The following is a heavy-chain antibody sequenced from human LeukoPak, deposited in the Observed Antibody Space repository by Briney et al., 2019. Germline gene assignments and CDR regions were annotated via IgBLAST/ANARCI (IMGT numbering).Heavy chain of an antibody. Sequence: GGSLRLSCAASGFTFSSYGMHWVRQAPGKGLEWVAVIWYDGSNKYYADSVKGRFTISRDNSKNTLYLQMNSLRAEDTAVYYCASTPITIFGVATRAFDYWGQGTLVTVSS. CDR2: IWYDGSNK. J-gene: IGHJ4*02. D-gene: IGHD3-3*01. CDR1: GFTFSSYG. V-gene: IGHV3-33*01. CDR3: ASTPITIFGVATRAFDY.